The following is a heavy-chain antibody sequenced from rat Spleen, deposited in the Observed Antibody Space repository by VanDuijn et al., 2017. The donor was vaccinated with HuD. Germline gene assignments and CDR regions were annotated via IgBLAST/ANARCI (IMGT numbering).Heavy chain of an antibody. J-gene: IGHJ2*01. CDR2: ITNTGGSS. CDR1: GFTFSDYY. D-gene: IGHD1-4*01. CDR3: ARHLIPGYFDY. V-gene: IGHV5-25*01. Sequence: EVQLVESGGGLVQPGRSMKLSCSASGFTFSDYYMAWVRQAPGKGLEWVASITNTGGSSYYLDSVKGRFTISRDNAKSTLYLQMDSLRSEDTATYYCARHLIPGYFDYWGQGVMVTVSS.